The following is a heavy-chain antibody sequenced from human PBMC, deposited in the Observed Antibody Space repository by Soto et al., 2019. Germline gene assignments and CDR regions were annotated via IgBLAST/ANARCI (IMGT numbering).Heavy chain of an antibody. CDR2: INAGNGNT. CDR1: GYTFTSYA. Sequence: ASVKVSCKASGYTFTSYAMHWVRQAPGQRLEWMGWINAGNGNTKYSQKFQGRVTITRDTSASTAYMELSSLRSEDTAVYYCARGRLLDYGDYVWFDPWGQGTLVTVSS. CDR3: ARGRLLDYGDYVWFDP. J-gene: IGHJ5*02. D-gene: IGHD4-17*01. V-gene: IGHV1-3*01.